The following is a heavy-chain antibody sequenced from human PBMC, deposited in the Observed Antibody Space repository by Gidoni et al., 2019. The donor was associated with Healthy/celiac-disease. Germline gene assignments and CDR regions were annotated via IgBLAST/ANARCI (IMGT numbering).Heavy chain of an antibody. Sequence: VQLVESGGGVVQPGRSLRLSCAASGFTFSSYGMHWVRQAPGKGLEWVAVISYDGSNKYYADSVKGRFTISRDNSKNTLYLQMNSLRAEDTAVYYCAKDLGAVVVTADSWFDPWGQGTLVTVSS. D-gene: IGHD2-21*02. CDR2: ISYDGSNK. J-gene: IGHJ5*02. CDR1: GFTFSSYG. V-gene: IGHV3-30*18. CDR3: AKDLGAVVVTADSWFDP.